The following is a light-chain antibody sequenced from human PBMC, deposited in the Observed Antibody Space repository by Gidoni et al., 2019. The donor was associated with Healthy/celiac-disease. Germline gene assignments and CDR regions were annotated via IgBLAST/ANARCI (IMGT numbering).Light chain of an antibody. Sequence: QSVLTQPPSASGTPGQRVTISCSGSSSNIGSHYVYWYQQLPGTAPKLLIYRNNQRPSGVPDRFSGSKSGTSASLAISGLRSEDEADYYCAAWDDSLSGFYVFGTGTKVTVL. J-gene: IGLJ1*01. CDR1: SSNIGSHY. CDR3: AAWDDSLSGFYV. V-gene: IGLV1-47*01. CDR2: RNN.